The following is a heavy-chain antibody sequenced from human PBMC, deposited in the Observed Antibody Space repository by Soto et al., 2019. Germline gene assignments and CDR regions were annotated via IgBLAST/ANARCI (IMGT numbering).Heavy chain of an antibody. CDR1: GYSFAGYW. J-gene: IGHJ3*01. V-gene: IGHV5-10-1*01. CDR3: ARPYSGGPNDPFDV. D-gene: IGHD1-26*01. CDR2: IDPSDSQT. Sequence: GESLKISCKGSGYSFAGYWITWVRQKPGKGLEWMGRIDPSDSQTYYSPSFRGHVTISVTKSITTVFLQWSSLRASDTAMYYCARPYSGGPNDPFDVWGQGTMVTV.